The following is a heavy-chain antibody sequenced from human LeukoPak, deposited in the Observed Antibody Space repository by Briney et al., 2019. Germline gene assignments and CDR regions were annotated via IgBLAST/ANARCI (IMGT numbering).Heavy chain of an antibody. Sequence: KPGGSLRLSCAASGFTVSSNYMSWVRQAPGKGLEWVSSISSSSSYIYYADSVKGRFTISRDNAKNSLYLQMNSLRAEDTAVYYCARDRGEAATGNDYWGQGTLVTVSS. CDR2: ISSSSSYI. V-gene: IGHV3-21*01. CDR1: GFTVSSNY. CDR3: ARDRGEAATGNDY. D-gene: IGHD3-10*01. J-gene: IGHJ4*02.